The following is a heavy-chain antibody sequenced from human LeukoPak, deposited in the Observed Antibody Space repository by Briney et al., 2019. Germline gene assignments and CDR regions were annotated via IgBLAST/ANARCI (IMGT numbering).Heavy chain of an antibody. CDR3: ARDQGNYDFWSGYNGFDP. J-gene: IGHJ5*02. CDR2: INPNSGGT. Sequence: ASVKVSCKASGYTFTGYYMHWVRQAPGQGLEWMGWINPNSGGTNYAQKFQGRVTMTRDTSISTAYMELSRLRSDDTAVYYCARDQGNYDFWSGYNGFDPWGQGTLVTVSS. CDR1: GYTFTGYY. V-gene: IGHV1-2*02. D-gene: IGHD3-3*01.